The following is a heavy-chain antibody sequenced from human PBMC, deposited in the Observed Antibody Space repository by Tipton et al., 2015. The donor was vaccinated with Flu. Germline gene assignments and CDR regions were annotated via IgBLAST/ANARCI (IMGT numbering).Heavy chain of an antibody. CDR1: GFTFSDYW. D-gene: IGHD3-16*01. CDR2: MNQDGSKI. CDR3: ASSRVMAGYDI. J-gene: IGHJ3*02. Sequence: SLRLSSEASGFTFSDYWMTWVRQAPGKGLEWVANMNQDGSKIYYVDSVKGRFTISRDNAKSTLHLQMNSLRVEDTALYYCASSRVMAGYDIWGQGTMVTVSS. V-gene: IGHV3-7*01.